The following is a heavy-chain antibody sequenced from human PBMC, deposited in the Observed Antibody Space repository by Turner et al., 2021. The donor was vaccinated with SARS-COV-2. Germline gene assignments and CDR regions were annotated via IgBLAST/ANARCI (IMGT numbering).Heavy chain of an antibody. Sequence: QVQLVQSGAEVKKPGSSVTVSCKASGGTFSSYAISWVRQAPGQGLEWMGGIIPIFGTANYAQKFQGRVTITADKSTSTAYMELSSLRFEDTAVYYCARGATLVRGVIENLYYYYYGMDVWGQGTTVTVSS. J-gene: IGHJ6*02. D-gene: IGHD3-10*01. CDR2: IIPIFGTA. CDR1: GGTFSSYA. V-gene: IGHV1-69*06. CDR3: ARGATLVRGVIENLYYYYYGMDV.